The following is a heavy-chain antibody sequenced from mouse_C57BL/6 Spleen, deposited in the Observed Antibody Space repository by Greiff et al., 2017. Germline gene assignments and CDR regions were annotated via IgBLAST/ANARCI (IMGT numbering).Heavy chain of an antibody. CDR2: INPGSGGT. D-gene: IGHD1-1*01. CDR3: ARRDYYGSSYEYFDV. J-gene: IGHJ1*03. Sequence: VQLQQSGAELVRPGTSVKVSCKASGYAFTNYLIEWVKQRPGQGLEWIGVINPGSGGTNYNEKFKGKATLTADKSSSTAYMQLSSLTSEDSAVYFCARRDYYGSSYEYFDVWGTGTTVTVSS. V-gene: IGHV1-54*01. CDR1: GYAFTNYL.